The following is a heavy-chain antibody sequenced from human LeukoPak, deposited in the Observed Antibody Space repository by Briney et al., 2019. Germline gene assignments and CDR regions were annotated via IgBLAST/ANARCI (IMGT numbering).Heavy chain of an antibody. J-gene: IGHJ5*02. CDR3: AKGRNYYDRTNWFDP. V-gene: IGHV3-23*01. D-gene: IGHD3-22*01. Sequence: GGSLRLSCAASGFTFSSYAMSWVRHAPGKGLEWVSSISGSGGSTYYADSVKGRFTISRDNSKNTLYLQMNSLIAEDPGVYYCAKGRNYYDRTNWFDPWGEGTLVTVS. CDR1: GFTFSSYA. CDR2: ISGSGGST.